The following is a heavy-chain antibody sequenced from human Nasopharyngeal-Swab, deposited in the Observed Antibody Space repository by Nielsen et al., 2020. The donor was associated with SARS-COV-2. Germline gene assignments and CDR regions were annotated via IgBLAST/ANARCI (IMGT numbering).Heavy chain of an antibody. CDR1: GYTFTSYG. V-gene: IGHV1-69*10. CDR2: IIPILGIA. D-gene: IGHD5-18*01. CDR3: ARGDSYGASWYFDL. Sequence: SVKVSCKASGYTFTSYGISWVRQAPGQGLEWMGWIIPILGIANYAQKFQGRVTITADKSTSTAYMELSSLRSEDTAVYYCARGDSYGASWYFDLWGRGTLVTVSS. J-gene: IGHJ2*01.